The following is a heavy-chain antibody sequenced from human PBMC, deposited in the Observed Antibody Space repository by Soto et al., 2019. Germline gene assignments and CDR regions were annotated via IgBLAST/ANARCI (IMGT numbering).Heavy chain of an antibody. Sequence: QITLKESGPTLVNPAQNLALTCTFSGFSLTTDGAGVGWVRQPPGEALEWLALIYWDDDERYSPSLKTRLTLTKDPSKNQVVLIMTNVDPVDTATYYCAHSRNLITEDAQVGDFDYWGQGTLVTVSS. J-gene: IGHJ4*02. CDR3: AHSRNLITEDAQVGDFDY. CDR2: IYWDDDE. V-gene: IGHV2-5*02. CDR1: GFSLTTDGAG. D-gene: IGHD3-10*01.